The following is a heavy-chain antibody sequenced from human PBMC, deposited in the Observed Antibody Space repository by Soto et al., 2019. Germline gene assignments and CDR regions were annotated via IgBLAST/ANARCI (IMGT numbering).Heavy chain of an antibody. Sequence: PSETLSLTCTVSGGSISSYYWSWIRQPPGKGLEWIGYIYYSGSTNYNPSLKSRVTISVGTSKNQFSLKLSSVTAADTAVYYCTGTTVTTYYYYYYMDVWGKGATVTVPS. D-gene: IGHD4-4*01. CDR3: TGTTVTTYYYYYYMDV. V-gene: IGHV4-59*08. J-gene: IGHJ6*03. CDR1: GGSISSYY. CDR2: IYYSGST.